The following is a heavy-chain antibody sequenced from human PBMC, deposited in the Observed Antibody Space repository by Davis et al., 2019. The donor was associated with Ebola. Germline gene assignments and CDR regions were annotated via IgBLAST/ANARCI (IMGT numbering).Heavy chain of an antibody. Sequence: ASVKVSCKASGYTFTSYDINWVRQATGQGLEWMGWINPNSGGTNYAQKFQGRVTMTRDTSISKAYMELSSLRSEDTAVYYCARGGGATTEAVYYYYGMDVWGQGTTVTVSS. CDR1: GYTFTSYD. J-gene: IGHJ6*02. V-gene: IGHV1-2*02. CDR3: ARGGGATTEAVYYYYGMDV. D-gene: IGHD1-26*01. CDR2: INPNSGGT.